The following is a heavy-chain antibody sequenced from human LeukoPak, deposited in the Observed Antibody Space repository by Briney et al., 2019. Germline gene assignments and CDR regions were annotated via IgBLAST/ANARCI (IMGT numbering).Heavy chain of an antibody. V-gene: IGHV3-43*01. Sequence: GGSLRLSCAASGFTFDDYTMHWVRQAPGKGLEWVSLISWDGGSTYYADSVKGRFTISRDNAKNSLYLQMNSLRAEDTALYYCAKDLNGDSGYWGQGTLVTVSS. CDR1: GFTFDDYT. J-gene: IGHJ4*02. D-gene: IGHD4-17*01. CDR3: AKDLNGDSGY. CDR2: ISWDGGST.